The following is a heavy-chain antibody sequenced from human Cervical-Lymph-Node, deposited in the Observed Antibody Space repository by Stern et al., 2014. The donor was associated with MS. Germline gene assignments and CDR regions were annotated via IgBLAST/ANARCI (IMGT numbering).Heavy chain of an antibody. J-gene: IGHJ4*02. D-gene: IGHD2-15*01. CDR2: IYWDYDK. Sequence: QVTLRESGPTLVKPTQTVTLTCTLSGFSVATAGVGVGWIRQPPGKALEWLALIYWDYDKLYSPSLKNRLTIIKDTSKNQVVLTMTNVDPVDTATYYCAHSRVKYCRGGTCYSSLFDYWGQGTLVTVSS. CDR1: GFSVATAGVG. CDR3: AHSRVKYCRGGTCYSSLFDY. V-gene: IGHV2-5*02.